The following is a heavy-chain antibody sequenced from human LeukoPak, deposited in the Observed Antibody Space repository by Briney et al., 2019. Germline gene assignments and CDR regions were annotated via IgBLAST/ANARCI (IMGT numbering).Heavy chain of an antibody. CDR2: IYSGGST. CDR3: ARDWFFNYHDAFDI. CDR1: GFTVSSNY. V-gene: IGHV3-66*01. D-gene: IGHD4-11*01. Sequence: GGSLRLSCAASGFTVSSNYMSWVRQAPGKGLEWVSVIYSGGSTYYADSVKGRFTISRDNSKNTLYLQMNSLRAEDTAVYYCARDWFFNYHDAFDIWGQGTMVTVSS. J-gene: IGHJ3*02.